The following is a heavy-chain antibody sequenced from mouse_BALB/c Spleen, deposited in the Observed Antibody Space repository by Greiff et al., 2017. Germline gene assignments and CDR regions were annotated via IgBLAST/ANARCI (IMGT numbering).Heavy chain of an antibody. V-gene: IGHV6-6*02. CDR2: IRLKSNNYAT. CDR3: TSYGNYVDYAMDY. CDR1: GFTFSNYW. D-gene: IGHD2-1*01. Sequence: EVKLMESGGGLVQPGGSMKLSCVASGFTFSNYWMNWVRQSPEKGLEWVAEIRLKSNNYATHYAESVKGRFTISRDDSKSSVYLQMNNLRAEDTGIYYCTSYGNYVDYAMDYWGQGTSVTVSS. J-gene: IGHJ4*01.